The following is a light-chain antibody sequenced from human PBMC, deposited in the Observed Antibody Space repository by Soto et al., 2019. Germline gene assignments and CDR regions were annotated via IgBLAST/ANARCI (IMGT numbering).Light chain of an antibody. CDR3: QKYNSVPFT. J-gene: IGKJ3*01. CDR2: GAS. CDR1: QGIGDY. Sequence: DIQMTQSPSSLSASVGDRVTITCRASQGIGDYLAWYQQRPGRVPRLLIFGASTLQSGVPSRFSGSGSGTDFTLTISSLQPEDVATYYCQKYNSVPFTFGHGTKVNIK. V-gene: IGKV1-27*01.